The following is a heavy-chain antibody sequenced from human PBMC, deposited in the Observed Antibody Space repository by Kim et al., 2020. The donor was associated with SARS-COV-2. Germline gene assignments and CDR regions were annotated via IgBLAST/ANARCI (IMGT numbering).Heavy chain of an antibody. CDR2: IRSKAYGGTT. CDR1: GFTFGDYA. D-gene: IGHD6-13*01. V-gene: IGHV3-49*03. CDR3: TRVFGQLAPYYFDY. J-gene: IGHJ4*02. Sequence: GGSLRLSCTASGFTFGDYAMSWFRQAPGKGLEWVGFIRSKAYGGTTEYAASVKGRFTISRDDSKSIAYLQMNSLKTEDTAVYYCTRVFGQLAPYYFDYWGQGTLVTVSS.